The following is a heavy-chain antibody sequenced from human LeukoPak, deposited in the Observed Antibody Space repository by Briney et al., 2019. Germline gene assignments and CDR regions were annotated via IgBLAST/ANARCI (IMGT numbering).Heavy chain of an antibody. D-gene: IGHD4-23*01. CDR3: AKGRWASSAGGAFDI. CDR2: IIPILATA. Sequence: SVKVSCKASGGTFSSYAISWVRQAPGQGLEWMGGIIPILATAKYAQKFQGRATITADESTSTAYMELSSLRSEDTAVYYCAKGRWASSAGGAFDIWGQGTMVTVSS. CDR1: GGTFSSYA. V-gene: IGHV1-69*13. J-gene: IGHJ3*02.